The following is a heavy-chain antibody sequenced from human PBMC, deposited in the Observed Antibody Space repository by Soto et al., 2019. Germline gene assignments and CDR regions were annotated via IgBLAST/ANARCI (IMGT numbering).Heavy chain of an antibody. D-gene: IGHD2-2*01. V-gene: IGHV3-23*01. CDR3: AKDPVYCSSTSCYADAFDI. CDR2: ISGSGGST. CDR1: GFTLSSYA. J-gene: IGHJ3*02. Sequence: EVQLLESGGGLVQPGGSLRLSCAASGFTLSSYAMSWVRQAPGKGLEWVSAISGSGGSTYYADSVKGRFTISRDNSKNTLYLQMNSLRAEDTAVYYCAKDPVYCSSTSCYADAFDIWGQGTMVTVSS.